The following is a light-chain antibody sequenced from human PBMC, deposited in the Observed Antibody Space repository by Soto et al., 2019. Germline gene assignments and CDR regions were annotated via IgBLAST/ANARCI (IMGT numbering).Light chain of an antibody. V-gene: IGLV1-44*01. CDR1: SSNIRSNT. Sequence: QSVLTQPPSASGTPGQRVTISCSGSSSNIRSNTVNWYQQLPGTAPKLLIYSNSQRPLGVPDRFSGSRSGTSASLAISGLQSEDEAHYYCAAWDDSLNGPVFGGGTQLTVL. CDR2: SNS. CDR3: AAWDDSLNGPV. J-gene: IGLJ2*01.